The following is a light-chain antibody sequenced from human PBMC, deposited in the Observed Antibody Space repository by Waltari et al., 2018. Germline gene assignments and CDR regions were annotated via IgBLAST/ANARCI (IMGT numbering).Light chain of an antibody. J-gene: IGKJ4*01. CDR3: QQYGRSPLT. CDR1: QGISSSY. Sequence: EMVFTQSPVTLSLSPGERAILSCRASQGISSSYLTWFQQKPGQAPRLLIYGASTRATGIPDRFSGAGSGTNFTLTISRLEPEDFAVYYCQQYGRSPLTFGGGTKVEIK. CDR2: GAS. V-gene: IGKV3-20*01.